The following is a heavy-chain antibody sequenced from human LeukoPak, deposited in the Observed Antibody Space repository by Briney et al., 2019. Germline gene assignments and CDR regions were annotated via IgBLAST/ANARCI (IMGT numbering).Heavy chain of an antibody. CDR1: GYTFTGYY. CDR3: ARGFRDFWSGYYTSDAFDI. V-gene: IGHV1-2*02. J-gene: IGHJ3*02. D-gene: IGHD3-3*01. CDR2: INPNSGGT. Sequence: ASVKVSCKASGYTFTGYYMHWVRQAPGQGLEWMGWINPNSGGTNYAQKFQGRVTMTRDTSISTAYMELSRLRSDDTAAYYCARGFRDFWSGYYTSDAFDIWGQGAMVTVSS.